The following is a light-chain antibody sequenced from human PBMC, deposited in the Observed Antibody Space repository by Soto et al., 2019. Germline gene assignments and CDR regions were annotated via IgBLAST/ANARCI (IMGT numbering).Light chain of an antibody. J-gene: IGKJ4*01. V-gene: IGKV3-11*01. CDR1: QSASSS. CDR2: GAS. Sequence: EIVLTQSPATLSLSPGERATLSCRASQSASSSLAWYQQKPGQAPRLLIYGASNGAAGIPARFSGTGSGTDFTLTISSLEPDDFAVYYCQHRYNWPLTFGGGTKVEIK. CDR3: QHRYNWPLT.